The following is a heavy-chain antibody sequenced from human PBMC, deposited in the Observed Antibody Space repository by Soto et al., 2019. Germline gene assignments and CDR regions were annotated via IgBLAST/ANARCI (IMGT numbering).Heavy chain of an antibody. CDR1: GYTFTNYW. CDR3: TLQQTVIRGPLTSSRLDP. CDR2: ISPGDSDT. V-gene: IGHV5-51*01. J-gene: IGHJ5*02. Sequence: PGESLKISCKGSGYTFTNYWIGWVRQMPGKQPKWMGIISPGDSDTRYSPSFQGQVTFSVDKSISTAFLQWSRLKASDTAIYYCTLQQTVIRGPLTSSRLDPRGQGTLVTVCS. D-gene: IGHD3-10*01.